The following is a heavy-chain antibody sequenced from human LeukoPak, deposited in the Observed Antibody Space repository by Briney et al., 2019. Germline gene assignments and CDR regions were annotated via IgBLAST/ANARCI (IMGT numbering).Heavy chain of an antibody. V-gene: IGHV3-30*03. Sequence: PGGSLRLSCAASGFTFNSFGMHWVRQAPGKGLEWVAVISYDGSNKYSADSVKGRFTISRDNSKNSLYLQMNSLRAEDTAVYYCARDPGYCGGGGCHQNYFDYWGQGTLVTVSS. CDR1: GFTFNSFG. CDR3: ARDPGYCGGGGCHQNYFDY. J-gene: IGHJ4*02. CDR2: ISYDGSNK. D-gene: IGHD2-15*01.